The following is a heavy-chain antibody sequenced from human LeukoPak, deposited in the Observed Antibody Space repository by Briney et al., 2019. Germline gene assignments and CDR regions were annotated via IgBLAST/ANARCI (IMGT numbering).Heavy chain of an antibody. Sequence: PGGSLRLSCAASGFTFSSYAMHWVRQAPGKGLEWVGRIKSKTDGGTTDYAAPVKGRFTISRDDSNNTLYLQMNSLKTEDTAVYYCTTAHHCSSTSCRSGGYWGQGTLVTVSS. V-gene: IGHV3-15*01. CDR3: TTAHHCSSTSCRSGGY. CDR2: IKSKTDGGTT. D-gene: IGHD2-2*01. J-gene: IGHJ4*02. CDR1: GFTFSSYA.